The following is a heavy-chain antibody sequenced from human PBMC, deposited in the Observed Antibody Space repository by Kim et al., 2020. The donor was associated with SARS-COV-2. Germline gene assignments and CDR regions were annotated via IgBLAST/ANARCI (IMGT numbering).Heavy chain of an antibody. V-gene: IGHV1-69*13. CDR2: IIPIFGTA. CDR3: ARSLWGSGRRPPHTTTKYYYGMDV. CDR1: GGTFSSYA. D-gene: IGHD3-16*01. Sequence: SVKVSCKASGGTFSSYAISWVRQAPGQGLEWMGGIIPIFGTANYAQKFQGRVTITADESTSTAYMELSSLRSEDTAVYYCARSLWGSGRRPPHTTTKYYYGMDVWGQGTTVTVSS. J-gene: IGHJ6*02.